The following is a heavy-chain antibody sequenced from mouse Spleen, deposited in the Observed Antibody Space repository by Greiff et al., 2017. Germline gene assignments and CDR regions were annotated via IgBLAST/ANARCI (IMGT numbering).Heavy chain of an antibody. J-gene: IGHJ4*01. V-gene: IGHV14-1*01. CDR3: TLYGNYPYYAMDY. CDR1: GFNIKDYY. CDR2: IDPEDGDT. Sequence: VQLQQSGAELVRPGASVKLSCTASGFNIKDYYMHWVKQRPEQGLEWIGRIDPEDGDTEYAPKFQGKATMTADTSSNTAYLQLSSLTSEDTAVYYCTLYGNYPYYAMDYWGQGTSVTVSS. D-gene: IGHD2-1*01.